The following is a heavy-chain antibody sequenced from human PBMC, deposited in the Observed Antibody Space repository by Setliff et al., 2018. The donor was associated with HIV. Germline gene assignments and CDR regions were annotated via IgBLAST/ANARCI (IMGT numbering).Heavy chain of an antibody. CDR2: MNQSGTT. J-gene: IGHJ4*02. Sequence: KTSETLSLTCSVYGTSFSDHYWSWVRQTPGKGLEWIGEMNQSGTTNYNPSLKSRVTMSIDASERQFSLKLTSVTAADTAVYYCVRWYYCVSGACYRADYWGQGTMVTVPS. V-gene: IGHV4-34*01. D-gene: IGHD2-21*02. CDR1: GTSFSDHY. CDR3: VRWYYCVSGACYRADY.